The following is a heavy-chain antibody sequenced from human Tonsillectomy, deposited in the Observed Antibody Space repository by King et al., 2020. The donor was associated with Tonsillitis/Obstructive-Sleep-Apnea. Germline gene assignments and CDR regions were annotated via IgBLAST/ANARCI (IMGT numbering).Heavy chain of an antibody. CDR1: GFTSSNYA. CDR2: FSGRGGST. J-gene: IGHJ3*02. CDR3: AKSFSARIYDSSGYPSNDAFEI. D-gene: IGHD3-22*01. Sequence: VQLVESGGNLVQPGGSLRLSCAASGFTSSNYAMSWVRQAPGKGLEWVSGFSGRGGSTHYADSVKGRFTISRDNSKNTLYLQMNSLRAEDTAVYYCAKSFSARIYDSSGYPSNDAFEIWGQGTMVTVSS. V-gene: IGHV3-23*04.